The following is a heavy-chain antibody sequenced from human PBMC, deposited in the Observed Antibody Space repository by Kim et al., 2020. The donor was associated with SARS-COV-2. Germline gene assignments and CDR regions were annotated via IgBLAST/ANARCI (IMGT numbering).Heavy chain of an antibody. V-gene: IGHV3-30*18. CDR1: GFTFSSYG. J-gene: IGHJ6*01. CDR2: ISYDGSNK. Sequence: GGSLRLSCAASGFTFSSYGMHWVRQAPGKGLEWVAVISYDGSNKYYADSVKGRFTISRDNSKNTLYLQMNSLRAEDTAVYYCAKAPYYDFWSGYSAYYY. D-gene: IGHD3-3*01. CDR3: AKAPYYDFWSGYSAYYY.